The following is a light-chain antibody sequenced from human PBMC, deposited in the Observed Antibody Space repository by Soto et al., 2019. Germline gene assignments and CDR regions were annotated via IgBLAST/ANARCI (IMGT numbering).Light chain of an antibody. CDR3: QQYNNWPLT. Sequence: EIVLTQSPGSLSLSPGERATLSCRASQSVSNSYVAWYQQIPGQAPRLLIYGASNRATGIPDRFSGSGSGTDFTLTISRLEPEDFAVYCCQQYNNWPLTFGPGTRLEIK. CDR2: GAS. J-gene: IGKJ5*01. CDR1: QSVSNSY. V-gene: IGKV3-20*01.